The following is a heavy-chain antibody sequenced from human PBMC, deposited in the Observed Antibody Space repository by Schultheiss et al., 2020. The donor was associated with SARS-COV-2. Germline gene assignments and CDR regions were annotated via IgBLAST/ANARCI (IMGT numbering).Heavy chain of an antibody. J-gene: IGHJ4*02. CDR2: IYSGGST. V-gene: IGHV3-53*05. D-gene: IGHD1-26*01. CDR1: GFTFSSYW. CDR3: ARGLPSGSYFSPAFDY. Sequence: GGSLRLSCAASGFTFSSYWMSWVRQAPGKGLEWVSVIYSGGSTYYADSVKGRFTISRDNSKNTLYLQMNSLRAEDTAVYYCARGLPSGSYFSPAFDYWGPGILVSVSS.